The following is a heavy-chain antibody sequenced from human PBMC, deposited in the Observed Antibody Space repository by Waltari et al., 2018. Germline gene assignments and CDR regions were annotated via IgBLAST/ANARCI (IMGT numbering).Heavy chain of an antibody. Sequence: QLQLQESGPGLVKPSETLSLTCTVSGGSISSSSYYWGWIRQPPGKGLEWIGSIYYSGSTYYNPSLKSRVPISVDTSKNQFSLKLSSVTAADTAVYYCARDQYYDFWSGPRFDYWGQGTLVTVSS. J-gene: IGHJ4*02. CDR3: ARDQYYDFWSGPRFDY. V-gene: IGHV4-39*07. CDR2: IYYSGST. CDR1: GGSISSSSYY. D-gene: IGHD3-3*01.